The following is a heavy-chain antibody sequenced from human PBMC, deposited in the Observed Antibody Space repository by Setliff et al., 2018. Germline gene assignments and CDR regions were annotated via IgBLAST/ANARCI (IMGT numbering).Heavy chain of an antibody. J-gene: IGHJ4*02. D-gene: IGHD5-12*01. V-gene: IGHV5-51*01. CDR2: IYPSNSNI. CDR1: GYSFSISW. Sequence: PGESLKISCKDSGYSFSISWIGWVRQMPGKGLEWMGIIYPSNSNIKYSPSFEAQITFSVDKSITTAYLQWSSLKASDTAIYYCARHRVGNSGYAIPILDFWGQGALVTVSS. CDR3: ARHRVGNSGYAIPILDF.